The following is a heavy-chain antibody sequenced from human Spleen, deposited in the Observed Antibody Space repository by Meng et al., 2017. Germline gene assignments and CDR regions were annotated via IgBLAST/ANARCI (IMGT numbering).Heavy chain of an antibody. CDR1: GGSISSSSYY. Sequence: SETLSLTCTVSGGSISSSSYYWGWIRQPPGKGLEWIGSIYYSGSTYYNPSLKSRVTISVDTSKNQFSLKLSSVTAADTAVYYCARVTRGKYYYYGMDVWGQGTTVTVSS. CDR2: IYYSGST. J-gene: IGHJ6*02. V-gene: IGHV4-39*07. D-gene: IGHD4-23*01. CDR3: ARVTRGKYYYYGMDV.